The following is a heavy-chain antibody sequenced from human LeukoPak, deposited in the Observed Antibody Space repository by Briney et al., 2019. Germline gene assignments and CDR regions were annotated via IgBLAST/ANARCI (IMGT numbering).Heavy chain of an antibody. CDR3: AKDLSYYDTSGPFNY. J-gene: IGHJ4*02. Sequence: GGSLRPSCAASGFTFSSYGMHWVRQAPGQGLEWVAFIRYDGSNKYYADSVKGRFTISRDNSKNTLYLQMNSLRAEDTAVYYCAKDLSYYDTSGPFNYWGQGTLVTVSS. D-gene: IGHD3-22*01. CDR2: IRYDGSNK. CDR1: GFTFSSYG. V-gene: IGHV3-30*02.